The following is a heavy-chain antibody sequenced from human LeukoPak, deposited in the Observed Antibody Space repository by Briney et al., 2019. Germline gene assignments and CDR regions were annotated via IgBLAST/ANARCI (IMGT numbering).Heavy chain of an antibody. CDR3: ARDVASDSRIYYSPFFCC. CDR2: ISAYNVNT. J-gene: IGHJ4*01. CDR1: GYTFTSYG. Sequence: GASVKVSCKASGYTFTSYGISWGRQAPGQGLEWMGWISAYNVNTDYAQKLQGRVTMTTDTSTSTAYMELRSLRSDDTAVYFCARDVASDSRIYYSPFFCCWGHVVLVTASS. V-gene: IGHV1-18*01. D-gene: IGHD3-22*01.